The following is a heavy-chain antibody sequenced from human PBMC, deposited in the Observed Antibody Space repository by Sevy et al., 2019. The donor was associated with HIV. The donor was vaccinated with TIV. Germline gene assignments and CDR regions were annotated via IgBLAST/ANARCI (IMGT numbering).Heavy chain of an antibody. CDR3: ARLQGYYYYYYGMDV. D-gene: IGHD1-1*01. CDR1: GGSISSSSYY. Sequence: SETLSLTCTVSGGSISSSSYYWGWIRQPPGKGLEWIGSIYYSGSTHYNPSLKSRVTISVDTSKNQFSLKLSSVTAADTAVYYCARLQGYYYYYYGMDVWGQGTTVTVSS. V-gene: IGHV4-39*01. J-gene: IGHJ6*02. CDR2: IYYSGST.